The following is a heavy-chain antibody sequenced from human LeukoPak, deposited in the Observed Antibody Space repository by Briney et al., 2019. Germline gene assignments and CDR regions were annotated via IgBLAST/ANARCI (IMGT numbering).Heavy chain of an antibody. J-gene: IGHJ4*02. D-gene: IGHD1-14*01. Sequence: GGSLRLSCETSGFTFRTYAMSWVRQAPGKGLEWVSGIGGSGETTEYGDSVKGRFTISRDNSKNTLYLEMNSLSPDDTAVYYCARGVEPLAANTLAYWGQGTLVTVSS. CDR3: ARGVEPLAANTLAY. CDR1: GFTFRTYA. V-gene: IGHV3-23*01. CDR2: IGGSGETT.